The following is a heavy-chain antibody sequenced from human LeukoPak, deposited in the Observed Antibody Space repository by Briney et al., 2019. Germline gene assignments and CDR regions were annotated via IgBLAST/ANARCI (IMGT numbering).Heavy chain of an antibody. CDR3: ARVRGGRRNNWFDP. CDR2: INHSGST. J-gene: IGHJ5*02. D-gene: IGHD3-10*01. Sequence: SETLSLTCAVYGGSFSGYYWSWIRQPPGKELEWIGEINHSGSTNYNPSLKSRVTISVDTSKNQFSLKLSSVTAADTAVYYCARVRGGRRNNWFDPWGQGTLVTVSS. CDR1: GGSFSGYY. V-gene: IGHV4-34*01.